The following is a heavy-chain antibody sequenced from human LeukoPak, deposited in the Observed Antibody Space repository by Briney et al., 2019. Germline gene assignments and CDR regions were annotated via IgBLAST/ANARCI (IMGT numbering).Heavy chain of an antibody. CDR2: VNLQGST. CDR1: GFTFSSYA. V-gene: IGHV4-34*01. CDR3: AREGGPYRPLDY. Sequence: KSWGSLRLSCAASGFTFSSYAMHWVRQPPGKGLEWIGEVNLQGSTNYNPSLMGRVAISVDTSENHISLQLTSVTAADTAVYYCAREGGPYRPLDYSGQGTLVTVSS. J-gene: IGHJ4*02.